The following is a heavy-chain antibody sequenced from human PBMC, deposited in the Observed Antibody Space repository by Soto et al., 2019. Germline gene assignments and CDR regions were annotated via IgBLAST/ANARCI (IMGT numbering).Heavy chain of an antibody. J-gene: IGHJ3*02. D-gene: IGHD3-16*01. Sequence: EMQLLESGGGLVQPGGSLRLSCVASGFPFSSYAMSWVRQTPGKGLEWVSGISGSGGRTYYADSVKGRFTISRDNSNNNLSPQMHILRVEDTAVYFCAKGGYYSLFDIWGQGTMVTVSA. CDR1: GFPFSSYA. CDR3: AKGGYYSLFDI. CDR2: ISGSGGRT. V-gene: IGHV3-23*01.